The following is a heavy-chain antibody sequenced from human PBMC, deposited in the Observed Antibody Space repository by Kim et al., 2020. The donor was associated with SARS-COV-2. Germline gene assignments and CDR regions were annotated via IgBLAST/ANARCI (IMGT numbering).Heavy chain of an antibody. D-gene: IGHD3-16*02. J-gene: IGHJ4*02. CDR2: IYYSGST. V-gene: IGHV4-39*01. CDR1: GGSISSSSYY. Sequence: SETLSLTCTVSGGSISSSSYYWGWIRQPPGKGLEWIGSIYYSGSTYYNPSLKSRVTISVDTSKNQFSLKLSSVTAADTAVYYCARLSSFMITFGGVIVPSAYYFDYWGQGPLVTVSS. CDR3: ARLSSFMITFGGVIVPSAYYFDY.